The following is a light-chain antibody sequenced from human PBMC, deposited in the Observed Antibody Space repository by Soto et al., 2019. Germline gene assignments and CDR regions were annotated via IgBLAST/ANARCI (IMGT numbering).Light chain of an antibody. J-gene: IGKJ5*01. CDR2: SAS. CDR3: QKFSTAPLT. Sequence: DIQMTQSPSSLSASVGDRVTITCRASQDISVYLAWYQQKPGKVPKLLIHSASNLQSGVPSRFSGSGSGTDFTLTISSLQPEDVATYFCQKFSTAPLTFGQGTRLEIK. CDR1: QDISVY. V-gene: IGKV1-27*01.